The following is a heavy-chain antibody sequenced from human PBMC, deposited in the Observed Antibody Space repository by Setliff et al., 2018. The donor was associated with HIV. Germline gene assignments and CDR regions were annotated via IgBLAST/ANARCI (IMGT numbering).Heavy chain of an antibody. D-gene: IGHD3-3*01. CDR2: INHSGST. Sequence: SETLSLTCAVYGGSFSAYYWTWIRQPPGKGLEWIGEINHSGSTYYNPSLRSRVTLSVDTSKNQFSLKIDSVTAADTAVYYCARRPLFGVVIASVAKMEFDYWGQGTLVTVSS. J-gene: IGHJ4*02. CDR3: ARRPLFGVVIASVAKMEFDY. CDR1: GGSFSAYY. V-gene: IGHV4-34*01.